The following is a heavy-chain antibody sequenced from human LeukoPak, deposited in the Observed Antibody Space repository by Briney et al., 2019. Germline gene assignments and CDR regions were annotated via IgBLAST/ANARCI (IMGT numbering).Heavy chain of an antibody. CDR2: TKIKTDDGTP. Sequence: TGGSLRLSCAASGFTFSNAWMNWMGWVRQAPGRGLEWVGLTKIKTDDGTPDYAALVKGRVTISRDDSKNTVYLEMNSLETEDTAVYYCISGGGTADYWGQGTLVSVSS. CDR1: GFTFSNAW. J-gene: IGHJ4*02. CDR3: ISGGGTADY. V-gene: IGHV3-15*01. D-gene: IGHD1-1*01.